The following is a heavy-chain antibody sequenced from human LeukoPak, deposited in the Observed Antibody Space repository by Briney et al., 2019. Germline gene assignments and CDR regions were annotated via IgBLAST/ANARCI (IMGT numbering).Heavy chain of an antibody. CDR2: IRYDGSNK. J-gene: IGHJ4*02. CDR1: GFTFSSYG. V-gene: IGHV3-30*02. CDR3: ANVGYCSSTSCYDSY. Sequence: PGGSLRLSCAASGFTFSSYGMHWVRQAPGKGLEWVAFIRYDGSNKCYADSVKGRFTISRDNSKNTLYLQMNSLRAEDTAVYYCANVGYCSSTSCYDSYWGQGTLVTVSS. D-gene: IGHD2-2*01.